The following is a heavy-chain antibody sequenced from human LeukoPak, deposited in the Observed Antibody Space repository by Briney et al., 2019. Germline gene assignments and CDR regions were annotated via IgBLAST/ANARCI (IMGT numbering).Heavy chain of an antibody. Sequence: GRSLRLSCAASGFTFDDYAMHWVRQAPGKGMEWVSGISWNSGSIGYADSVKGRFTISRDNAKTSLYLQMNSLRAEDTALYYCAKDIGSMITFGGVIAPGDYWGQGTLVTVSS. CDR2: ISWNSGSI. CDR3: AKDIGSMITFGGVIAPGDY. J-gene: IGHJ4*02. V-gene: IGHV3-9*01. CDR1: GFTFDDYA. D-gene: IGHD3-16*02.